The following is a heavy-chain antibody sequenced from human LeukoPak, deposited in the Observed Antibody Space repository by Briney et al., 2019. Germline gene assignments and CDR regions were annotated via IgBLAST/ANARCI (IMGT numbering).Heavy chain of an antibody. V-gene: IGHV4-59*01. Sequence: PSETLSLTCTVPRDSLSGFYWGWIRQPPRKGLEWIGFIYYSGSANYNPSLKSRVTMSVDMSKNQFSLKLSSVTAADTAFYYCARDRDSSGWFDYWGQGALVTVSS. D-gene: IGHD6-19*01. CDR2: IYYSGSA. CDR1: RDSLSGFY. J-gene: IGHJ4*02. CDR3: ARDRDSSGWFDY.